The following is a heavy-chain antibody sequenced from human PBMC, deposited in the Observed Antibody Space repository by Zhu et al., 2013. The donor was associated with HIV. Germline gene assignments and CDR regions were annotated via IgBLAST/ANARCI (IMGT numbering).Heavy chain of an antibody. CDR2: INPNSGGT. D-gene: IGHD5-12*01. V-gene: IGHV1-2*02. Sequence: QVLAVQSGAEVRKPGASVKVSCKASGYTFTGYYMHWVRQAPGQGLEWMGWINPNSGGTNYAQKFQGRVTMTRDTSISTAYMELSRLRSDDTAVYYCARDRGGYDPFYFDYWGQGTLVTVSS. CDR3: ARDRGGYDPFYFDY. J-gene: IGHJ4*02. CDR1: GYTFTGYY.